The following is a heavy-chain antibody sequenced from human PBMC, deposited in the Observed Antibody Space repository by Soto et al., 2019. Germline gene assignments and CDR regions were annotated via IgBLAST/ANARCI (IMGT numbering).Heavy chain of an antibody. CDR1: GFTFSGYS. D-gene: IGHD3-10*01. CDR2: ISSCSKTR. V-gene: IGHV3-48*02. Sequence: WGSLRLSCAASGFTFSGYSVNWVRQAPGTGLEWVSYISSCSKTRYYAESVKGRFTVSRDNARNSHYLQMNSLRDEDTAVYYCAREDNLRVRSFEYWGQGTMVTVSS. J-gene: IGHJ4*02. CDR3: AREDNLRVRSFEY.